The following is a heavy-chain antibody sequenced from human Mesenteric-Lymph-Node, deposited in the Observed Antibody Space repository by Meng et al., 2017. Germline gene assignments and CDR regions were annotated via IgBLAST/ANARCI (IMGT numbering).Heavy chain of an antibody. V-gene: IGHV1-18*01. CDR1: GYTFTNYG. D-gene: IGHD1-26*01. J-gene: IGHJ4*02. CDR3: ARVEVGITSGDY. Sequence: QARRVQSGGEVKKPGASVTVSCKASGYTFTNYGITWVRQAPGQGLEWMGWINAYNGDTNYAQTLQGRVTMTTDTSTSTAYMELRSLRSDDTAVYYCARVEVGITSGDYWGQGTLVTVSS. CDR2: INAYNGDT.